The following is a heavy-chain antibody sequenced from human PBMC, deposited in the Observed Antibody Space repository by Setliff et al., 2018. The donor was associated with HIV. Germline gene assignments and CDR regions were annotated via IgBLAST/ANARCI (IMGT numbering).Heavy chain of an antibody. CDR2: VSSRGDT. V-gene: IGHV4-4*07. CDR1: DSGTYY. Sequence: SETLSLTCTVSDSGTYYWSWIRQPAGKGLEWIGRVSSRGDTNYNPSLKSRVTMSVDTSKNQFSLKLRSVTAADTAVYYCASETVSGTIDYWGQGTLVTVSS. D-gene: IGHD6-19*01. J-gene: IGHJ4*01. CDR3: ASETVSGTIDY.